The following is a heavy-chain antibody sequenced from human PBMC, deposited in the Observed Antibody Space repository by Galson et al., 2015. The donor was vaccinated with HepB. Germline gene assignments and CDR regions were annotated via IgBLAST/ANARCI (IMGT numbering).Heavy chain of an antibody. CDR2: ISYDGRNI. CDR1: GFTFDNYG. V-gene: IGHV3-30*18. Sequence: SLRLSCAASGFTFDNYGMHWVRQAPGKGLEWVAIISYDGRNIFYEDSVKGRFTISRDNSKNTLYLQMDSLRPEDTAVYYCAKGPYSSGWSYFDYWSQGTLVTVSS. J-gene: IGHJ4*02. D-gene: IGHD6-19*01. CDR3: AKGPYSSGWSYFDY.